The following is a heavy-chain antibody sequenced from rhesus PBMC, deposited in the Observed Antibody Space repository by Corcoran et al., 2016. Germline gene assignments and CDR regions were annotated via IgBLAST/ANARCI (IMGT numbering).Heavy chain of an antibody. J-gene: IGHJ4*01. CDR1: GGSISRTY. D-gene: IGHD3-28*01. V-gene: IGHV4-147*01. CDR2: MYGGSGST. Sequence: QVQLQESGPGLVKPSETLSFTCAVSGGSISRTYWSWIGQSPGKGMEWIGKMYGGSGSTSYTPALTSRVNISTDTSKNQFSLKLSSVTAADTAVYYCAGSPTDDSGYYYWGQGVLVTVSS. CDR3: AGSPTDDSGYYY.